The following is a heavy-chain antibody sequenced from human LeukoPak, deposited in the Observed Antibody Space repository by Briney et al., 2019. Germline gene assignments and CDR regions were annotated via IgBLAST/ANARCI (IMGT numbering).Heavy chain of an antibody. Sequence: SETLSLTCTVSGGSISSYYWSWIRQPAGKGLEWIGRIYTSGSTNYNPSLKNRVTISLDTSEKQFSLKLSSVTAADTAIYYCAKTYSSSWHNWYFDLWGRGTLVTVSS. V-gene: IGHV4-4*07. D-gene: IGHD6-13*01. CDR2: IYTSGST. J-gene: IGHJ2*01. CDR3: AKTYSSSWHNWYFDL. CDR1: GGSISSYY.